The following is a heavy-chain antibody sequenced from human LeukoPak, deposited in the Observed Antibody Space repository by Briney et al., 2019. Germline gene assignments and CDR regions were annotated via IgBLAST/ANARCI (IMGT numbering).Heavy chain of an antibody. D-gene: IGHD3-22*01. CDR2: IYPGDSDT. V-gene: IGHV5-51*01. CDR3: ARQLRGRYYDSSGYWSYYYYMDV. CDR1: GYSFTSYW. Sequence: GESLKISCKGSGYSFTSYWIGWVRQMPGKGLEWMGIIYPGDSDTRYSPSFQGQVTISVDKSISTAYLQWSSLKASDTAMYYCARQLRGRYYDSSGYWSYYYYMDVWGKGTTVTVSS. J-gene: IGHJ6*03.